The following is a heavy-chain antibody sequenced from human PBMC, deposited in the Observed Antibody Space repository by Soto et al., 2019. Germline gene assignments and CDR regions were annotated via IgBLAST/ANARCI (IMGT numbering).Heavy chain of an antibody. CDR3: ARVISPMAPSDY. Sequence: SETLSLTCSVSGGSISSYYWSWIRQPPGKGLEWIGSIFYSGSTYYNPSLKSRVTISVDTSKTQFSLRLSSVTAADTAVYYCARVISPMAPSDYWGQGTLVTVSS. D-gene: IGHD3-10*01. V-gene: IGHV4-59*12. CDR1: GGSISSYY. CDR2: IFYSGST. J-gene: IGHJ4*02.